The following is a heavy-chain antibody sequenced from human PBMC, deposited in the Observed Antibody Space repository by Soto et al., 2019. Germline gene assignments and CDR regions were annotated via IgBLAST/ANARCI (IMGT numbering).Heavy chain of an antibody. V-gene: IGHV1-3*01. CDR3: ATPGIVVVPAATADP. D-gene: IGHD2-2*01. CDR2: INAGNGNT. Sequence: GASVKVSCKASGYTFTSYAMHWVRQAPGQRLEWMGWINAGNGNTKYSQKFQGRVTITRDTSASTAYMELSGLRSEDTAVYYCATPGIVVVPAATADPWGQGTLVTVSS. CDR1: GYTFTSYA. J-gene: IGHJ5*02.